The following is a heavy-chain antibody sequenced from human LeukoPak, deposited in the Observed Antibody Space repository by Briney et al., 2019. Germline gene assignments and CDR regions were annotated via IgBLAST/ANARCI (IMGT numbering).Heavy chain of an antibody. D-gene: IGHD3-10*01. CDR3: AGRRGFDY. J-gene: IGHJ4*02. CDR2: ISGTGGST. V-gene: IGHV3-23*01. CDR1: GFIFGSNA. Sequence: GGSLTLSCAASGFIFGSNAMRWVRHAPWKGLEWVSAISGTGGSTYYTDSVKGRFTISRDNSKNTLYLQMNSLRAEDTAVYYCAGRRGFDYWGQGTLVTVSS.